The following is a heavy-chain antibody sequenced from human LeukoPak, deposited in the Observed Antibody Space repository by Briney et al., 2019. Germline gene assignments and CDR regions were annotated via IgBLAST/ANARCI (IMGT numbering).Heavy chain of an antibody. V-gene: IGHV1-18*01. CDR3: ARDRFREQWPLKAFDI. CDR1: GYTFTSYG. J-gene: IGHJ3*02. Sequence: ASVKVSCKASGYTFTSYGISWVRQAPGQGLEWMGWISAYNGITNYAQKLQGRVTMTTDTSTSTAYMELRSLRSDDTAVYYCARDRFREQWPLKAFDIWGQGTMVTVSS. D-gene: IGHD6-19*01. CDR2: ISAYNGIT.